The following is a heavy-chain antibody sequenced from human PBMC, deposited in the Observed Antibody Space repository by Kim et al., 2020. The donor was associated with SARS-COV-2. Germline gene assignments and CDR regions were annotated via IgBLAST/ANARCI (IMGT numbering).Heavy chain of an antibody. Sequence: GGSLRLSCVASGIAFRNNWMSWVRQPRGKGLEWVAHMREDGSGIDYADSVKGRFTIFRDNAQESLYLQMNSLRVEDTATYYCARGHYGLDVWGQGTTVTV. CDR2: MREDGSGI. J-gene: IGHJ6*02. CDR3: ARGHYGLDV. V-gene: IGHV3-7*05. CDR1: GIAFRNNW.